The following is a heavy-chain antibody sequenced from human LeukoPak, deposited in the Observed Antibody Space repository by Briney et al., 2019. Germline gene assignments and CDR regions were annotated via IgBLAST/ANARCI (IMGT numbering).Heavy chain of an antibody. CDR3: AGARSGYSYGYNLDP. V-gene: IGHV1-69*13. CDR1: GGTFSSYA. CDR2: IIPIFGTA. D-gene: IGHD5-18*01. J-gene: IGHJ5*02. Sequence: SVKVSCKASGGTFSSYAISWVRQAPGQGLEWMGGIIPIFGTANYAQKFQGRVTITADESTSTAYMELSSLRSEDTAVYYCAGARSGYSYGYNLDPWGQGTLVTVSS.